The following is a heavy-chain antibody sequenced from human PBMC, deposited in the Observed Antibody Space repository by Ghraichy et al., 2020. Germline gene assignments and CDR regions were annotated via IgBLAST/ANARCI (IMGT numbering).Heavy chain of an antibody. Sequence: SETLSLTCTVSGGSISSYYWSWIRQPPGKGLEWIGYIYYSGSTNYNPSLKSRVTISVDTSKNQFSLKLSSVTAADTAVYYCARTGNRSQLYYYYYYGMDVWGQGTTVTVSS. CDR2: IYYSGST. V-gene: IGHV4-59*01. CDR3: ARTGNRSQLYYYYYYGMDV. D-gene: IGHD1-1*01. J-gene: IGHJ6*02. CDR1: GGSISSYY.